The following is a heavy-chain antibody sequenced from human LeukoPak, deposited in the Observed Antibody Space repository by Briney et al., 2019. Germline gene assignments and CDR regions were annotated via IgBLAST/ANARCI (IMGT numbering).Heavy chain of an antibody. D-gene: IGHD1-1*01. V-gene: IGHV3-23*01. Sequence: PGGSLRLSCAASGFTFSSYAMSWVRQAPGKGLEWVSAISGSGGSTYYADSMEGRFPISRDNSKNTLYPQMNSLRAEDTAVYYCAKGRTGTTDYYYMDVWGKGTTVTVSS. CDR3: AKGRTGTTDYYYMDV. CDR2: ISGSGGST. CDR1: GFTFSSYA. J-gene: IGHJ6*03.